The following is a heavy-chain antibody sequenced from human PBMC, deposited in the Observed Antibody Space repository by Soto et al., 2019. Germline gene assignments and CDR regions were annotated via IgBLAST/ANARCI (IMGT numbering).Heavy chain of an antibody. CDR1: GFTFSTYW. J-gene: IGHJ3*01. V-gene: IGHV3-74*01. CDR3: ARAPITMVRGVIITGACDL. Sequence: EEQLAESGGGLVQPGGSLRLSCAASGFTFSTYWMHWVRQAPGKGLVWVSRLNGDGTSTSYGDSVKGRFTISRDNAKNTLLPQMNSLRAEDTAVNYRARAPITMVRGVIITGACDLWGQGKVVTVYS. CDR2: LNGDGTST. D-gene: IGHD3-10*01.